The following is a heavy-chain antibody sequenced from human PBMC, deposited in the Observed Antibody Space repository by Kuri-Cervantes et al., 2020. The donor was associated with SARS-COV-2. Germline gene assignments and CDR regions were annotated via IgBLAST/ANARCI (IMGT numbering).Heavy chain of an antibody. CDR3: ARQTSGYITSAHQY. CDR2: IYRSGPT. CDR1: GVSIIGDSYY. D-gene: IGHD3-3*01. Sequence: SETLSLTCTVSGVSIIGDSYYWTWVRQPAGKGLEWIGDIYRSGPTTYNPSLRSRVTISVDTSKNQFSLKLSSVTAADTAVYYCARQTSGYITSAHQYWGQGTLVTVSS. J-gene: IGHJ1*01. V-gene: IGHV4-61*09.